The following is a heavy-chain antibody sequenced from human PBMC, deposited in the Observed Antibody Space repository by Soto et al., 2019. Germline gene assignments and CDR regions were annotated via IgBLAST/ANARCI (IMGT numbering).Heavy chain of an antibody. V-gene: IGHV1-18*04. CDR2: ISPYSGHT. Sequence: QGQLVQSGGEVTKPGASVKVSCHSSGYTFSSYGISWVRQAPGQGLEWMGWISPYSGHTKEAPKVQGRITLTTETSTGTAYMELRSLASDDTAVYYCARDRCTTAKCYTHHLDVWGQGTTVIVSS. CDR1: GYTFSSYG. J-gene: IGHJ6*02. CDR3: ARDRCTTAKCYTHHLDV. D-gene: IGHD2-8*01.